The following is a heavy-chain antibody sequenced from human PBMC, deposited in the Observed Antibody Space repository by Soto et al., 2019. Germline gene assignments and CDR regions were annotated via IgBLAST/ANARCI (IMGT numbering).Heavy chain of an antibody. CDR1: GFTFSSYG. CDR3: AITVVAATLDSFDI. J-gene: IGHJ3*02. D-gene: IGHD2-15*01. CDR2: IWYDGSNK. Sequence: GGSLRLSCAASGFTFSSYGMHWVRQAPGKGLEWVAVIWYDGSNKYYADSVKGRFTISRDNSKNTLYLQMNSLRAEDTAVYYCAITVVAATLDSFDIWGQGTMVNVSS. V-gene: IGHV3-33*01.